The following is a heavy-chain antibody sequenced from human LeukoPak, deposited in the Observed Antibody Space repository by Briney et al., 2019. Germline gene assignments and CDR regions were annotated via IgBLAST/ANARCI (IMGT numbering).Heavy chain of an antibody. CDR2: MNPNSGNT. D-gene: IGHD6-6*01. Sequence: ASVKVSCKASGYTFTSYDINWVRQATGQGLEWMGWMNPNSGNTGYAQKFQGRVTITRNTFISTAYMELSSLRSEDTAVYYCARGRWEYSSSRGDYYYMDVWGKGTTVTVSS. J-gene: IGHJ6*03. CDR1: GYTFTSYD. CDR3: ARGRWEYSSSRGDYYYMDV. V-gene: IGHV1-8*03.